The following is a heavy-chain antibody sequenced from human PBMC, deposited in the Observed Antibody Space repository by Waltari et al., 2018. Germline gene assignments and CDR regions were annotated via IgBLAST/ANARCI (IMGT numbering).Heavy chain of an antibody. CDR2: IYSSATT. CDR1: GFTVTRTY. Sequence: EGQLVESGGGLVKPGGSLRLSCAASGFTVTRTYMNWVRQAPGKGLEWVSTIYSSATTFYADSVKGRFTISRDNSKNLLFLQMDDLRVNDTAVYYCARGGQIVRPRPLDLWGPGTLVTVSS. CDR3: ARGGQIVRPRPLDL. D-gene: IGHD6-6*01. J-gene: IGHJ3*01. V-gene: IGHV3-66*01.